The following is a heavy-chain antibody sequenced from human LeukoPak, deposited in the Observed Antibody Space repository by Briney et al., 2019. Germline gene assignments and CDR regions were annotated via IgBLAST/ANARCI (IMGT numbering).Heavy chain of an antibody. Sequence: KPSATLSLTCTVTGRSLSSSSYCSGWVRQPPGKGRERLGCILYCRSTYYIPSLKRRVTISVDTSNNQFSLKLRALTPADTAVYYCARLGIIAVAGPYFDYWGQGTLVTVSS. V-gene: IGHV4-39*01. CDR3: ARLGIIAVAGPYFDY. J-gene: IGHJ4*02. CDR2: ILYCRST. D-gene: IGHD6-19*01. CDR1: GRSLSSSSYC.